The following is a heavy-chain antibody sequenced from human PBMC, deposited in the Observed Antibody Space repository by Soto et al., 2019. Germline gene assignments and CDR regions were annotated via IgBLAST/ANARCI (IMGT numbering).Heavy chain of an antibody. D-gene: IGHD3-10*01. CDR3: ARATVLYGSGSYPKNYYYYGMDV. V-gene: IGHV4-31*03. J-gene: IGHJ6*02. CDR2: IYYSGST. Sequence: SETLSLTCTVSGGSISSGGYYWSWIRQHPGKGLEWIGYIYYSGSTYYNPSLKSRVTISVDTSKNQFSLKLSSVTAADTAVYYCARATVLYGSGSYPKNYYYYGMDVWGQGTTVTVSS. CDR1: GGSISSGGYY.